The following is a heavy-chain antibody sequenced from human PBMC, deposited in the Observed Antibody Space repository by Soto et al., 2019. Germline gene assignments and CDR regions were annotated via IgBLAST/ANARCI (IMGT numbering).Heavy chain of an antibody. J-gene: IGHJ4*02. D-gene: IGHD3-22*01. Sequence: GGSLRLSCAASGFTFSSYWMHWVRQAPGKGLVWVSRINSDGSSTSYADSVKGRFTISRDNAKNTLYLQMNSLRAEDTAVYYCAKNPGYYYDSTGYHFDYWGRGTLVTVSS. CDR2: INSDGSST. V-gene: IGHV3-74*01. CDR3: AKNPGYYYDSTGYHFDY. CDR1: GFTFSSYW.